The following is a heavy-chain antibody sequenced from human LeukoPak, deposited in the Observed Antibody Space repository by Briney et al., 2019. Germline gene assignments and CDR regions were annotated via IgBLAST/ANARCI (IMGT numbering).Heavy chain of an antibody. CDR2: ITSSSNAI. CDR3: ATRPGYYDSSGVY. CDR1: GFSFSSYS. V-gene: IGHV3-48*04. J-gene: IGHJ4*02. D-gene: IGHD3-22*01. Sequence: PGGSLRLSCAASGFSFSSYSMNWVRQAPGKGLEWVSYITSSSNAIYYADSVKGRFTISRDNAKNSLYLQMNSLRAEDTAVYYCATRPGYYDSSGVYWGQGTLVTVSS.